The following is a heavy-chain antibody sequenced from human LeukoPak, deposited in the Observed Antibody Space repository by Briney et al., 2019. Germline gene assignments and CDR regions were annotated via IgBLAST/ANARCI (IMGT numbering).Heavy chain of an antibody. D-gene: IGHD3-10*01. J-gene: IGHJ6*03. CDR3: ARDKFGGYYYYMDV. CDR1: GFTFSSYS. CDR2: ISSSSSTI. V-gene: IGHV3-48*04. Sequence: GGSLRLSCAASGFTFSSYSMNWVRQAPGKGLEWVSYISSSSSTIYYADSVKGRFTISRDNAKNSLYLQMNSLRAEDTAVYYWARDKFGGYYYYMDVWGKGTTVAVSS.